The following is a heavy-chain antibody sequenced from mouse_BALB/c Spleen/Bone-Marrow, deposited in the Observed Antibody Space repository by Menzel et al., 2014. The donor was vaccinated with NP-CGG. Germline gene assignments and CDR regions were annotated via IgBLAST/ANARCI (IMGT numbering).Heavy chain of an antibody. CDR3: AREARTGAWFTY. D-gene: IGHD4-1*01. CDR2: ISPSSGYT. V-gene: IGHV1-4*02. J-gene: IGHJ3*01. CDR1: GYTFTSYT. Sequence: VQLQQSGAELARPGASVKMSCKASGYTFTSYTIQWVKQRPGQGLEWIGYISPSSGYTDYNQKFKDKTTLTADKSSNTAYMQLTSLTSEDSAVYSCAREARTGAWFTYWGQGTLVTVSA.